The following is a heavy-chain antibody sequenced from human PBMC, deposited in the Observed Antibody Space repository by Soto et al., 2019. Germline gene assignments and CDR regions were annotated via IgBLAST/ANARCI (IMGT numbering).Heavy chain of an antibody. D-gene: IGHD3-3*01. Sequence: EASVKVSCKASGYTFTSYGMSWVRQAPGQGLEWMGWISAYNGNTNYAQKLQGRVTMTTDTSTSTAYMELRSLRSDDTAVYYCARDVGTIFGVVSDYWGQGTLVTVSS. J-gene: IGHJ4*02. V-gene: IGHV1-18*01. CDR2: ISAYNGNT. CDR3: ARDVGTIFGVVSDY. CDR1: GYTFTSYG.